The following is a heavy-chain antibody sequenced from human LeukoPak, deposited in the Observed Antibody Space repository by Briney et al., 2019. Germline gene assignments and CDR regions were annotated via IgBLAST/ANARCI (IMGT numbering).Heavy chain of an antibody. Sequence: SETLSLTCTVSGGSISSYYWSWIRQPAGKGLEWIGRIYTSGSTNYNPSLKSRVTMSVDTSKNQFSLKLSSVTAADTAVYYCARVSWNYDWPSRYFDYWGQGTLVTASS. D-gene: IGHD1-7*01. J-gene: IGHJ4*02. CDR2: IYTSGST. CDR3: ARVSWNYDWPSRYFDY. V-gene: IGHV4-4*07. CDR1: GGSISSYY.